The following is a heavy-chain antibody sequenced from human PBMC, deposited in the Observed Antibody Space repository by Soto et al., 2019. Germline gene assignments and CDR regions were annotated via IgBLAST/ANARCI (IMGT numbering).Heavy chain of an antibody. CDR2: IYSGGST. CDR3: ARDRITMVRRTQYYYYYGMDV. CDR1: GFTVSSNY. Sequence: GGSLRLSCAASGFTVSSNYMSWVRQAPGKGLEWVSVIYSGGSTYYADSVKGRFTISRDNSKNTLYLQMNSLRAEDTAVYYCARDRITMVRRTQYYYYYGMDVWGQRTTVTV. V-gene: IGHV3-53*01. J-gene: IGHJ6*02. D-gene: IGHD3-10*01.